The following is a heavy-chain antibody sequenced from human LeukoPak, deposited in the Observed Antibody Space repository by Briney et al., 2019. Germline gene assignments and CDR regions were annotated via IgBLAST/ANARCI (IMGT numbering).Heavy chain of an antibody. J-gene: IGHJ4*02. CDR2: VNHSGYT. CDR1: GVSFSTYY. Sequence: PSETRSLTCDVSGVSFSTYYWSWIRQSPEKGLEWIGEVNHSGYTNYNPSLKGRVTISVDTSKNQFSLKLSSVTAADTAVYYCARQLYGSDYWGQGTLVTVSS. V-gene: IGHV4-34*01. D-gene: IGHD4-17*01. CDR3: ARQLYGSDY.